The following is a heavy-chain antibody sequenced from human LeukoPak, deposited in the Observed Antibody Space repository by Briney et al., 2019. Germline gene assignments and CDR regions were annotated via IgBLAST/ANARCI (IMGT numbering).Heavy chain of an antibody. V-gene: IGHV3-49*03. CDR3: TRRYARIPLDY. D-gene: IGHD2-8*01. CDR1: GFTFGDYA. J-gene: IGHJ4*02. CDR2: IRSKAYGGTT. Sequence: GGSLRLSCTASGFTFGDYAMSWFRQAPGKGLEWVGFIRSKAYGGTTEYAASVKGRFTISRDDSKSIAYLQMNSLKTEDTAVYYCTRRYARIPLDYWGQGTLVTVSS.